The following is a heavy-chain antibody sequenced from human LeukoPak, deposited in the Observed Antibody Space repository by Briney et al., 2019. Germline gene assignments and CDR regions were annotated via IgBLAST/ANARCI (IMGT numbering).Heavy chain of an antibody. D-gene: IGHD3-16*01. CDR3: AREVELWGPLFDY. Sequence: SETLSLTCAVYGGSFSGYYWSWIRQPPGKGLEWIGEINHSGSTNYNPSLKSRVTISVDTSKNQFSLKLSSVTAADTAVYYCAREVELWGPLFDYWGQGTLVTVSS. V-gene: IGHV4-34*01. J-gene: IGHJ4*02. CDR2: INHSGST. CDR1: GGSFSGYY.